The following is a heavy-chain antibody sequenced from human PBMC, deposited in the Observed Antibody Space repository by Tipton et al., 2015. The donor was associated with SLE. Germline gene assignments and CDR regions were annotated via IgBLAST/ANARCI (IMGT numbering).Heavy chain of an antibody. CDR3: ARWIPLTGINV. J-gene: IGHJ6*02. Sequence: TLSLTCAVSGASITSSDWWSWVRQPPGKGLEYIGEIHHRGSTNYKSSLRGRVTISVDKSKNQSSLKLTSVTAADTAVYYCARWIPLTGINVWGQGATVTVSS. CDR1: GASITSSDW. V-gene: IGHV4-4*02. D-gene: IGHD5-18*01. CDR2: IHHRGST.